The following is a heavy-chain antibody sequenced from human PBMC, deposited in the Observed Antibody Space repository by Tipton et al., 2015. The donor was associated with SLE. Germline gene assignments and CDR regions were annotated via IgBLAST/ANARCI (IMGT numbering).Heavy chain of an antibody. D-gene: IGHD4-11*01. Sequence: TLSLTCIVSGDYIRSDAFFWGWIRQPPGRGLEWIGLVYYSGTTSYNPSLRSRVTITGDSSKNQFSLKLTSVTAADTAVYYCVRDREDHGNYPTVYYRYYMDVWGKGITVTVSS. CDR3: VRDREDHGNYPTVYYRYYMDV. J-gene: IGHJ6*03. CDR1: GDYIRSDAFF. V-gene: IGHV4-39*07. CDR2: VYYSGTT.